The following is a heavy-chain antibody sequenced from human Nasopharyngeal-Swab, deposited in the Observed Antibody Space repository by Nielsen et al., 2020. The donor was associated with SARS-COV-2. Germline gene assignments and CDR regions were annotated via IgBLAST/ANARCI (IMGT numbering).Heavy chain of an antibody. V-gene: IGHV4-30-4*01. CDR2: IYYSGST. CDR3: ARAPRVTIFGVVTAFDY. J-gene: IGHJ4*02. Sequence: SETLSLTCAVSGGSISSGGYYWSWIRQPPGKGLEWIGYIYYSGSTYYNPSLKSRVTISVDTSKNQFSLKLSSVTAADTAVYYCARAPRVTIFGVVTAFDYWGQGTLVTVSS. D-gene: IGHD3-3*01. CDR1: GGSISSGGYY.